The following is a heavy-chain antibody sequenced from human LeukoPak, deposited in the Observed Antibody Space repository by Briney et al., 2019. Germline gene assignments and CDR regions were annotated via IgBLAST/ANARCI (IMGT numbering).Heavy chain of an antibody. CDR3: ARDLNWLLFDY. CDR2: VKYDGSTT. D-gene: IGHD3/OR15-3a*01. CDR1: GFTFSAYW. J-gene: IGHJ4*02. V-gene: IGHV3-74*01. Sequence: PRGSLRLSCAASGFTFSAYWMHWVRQAPGKGLVWVSRVKYDGSTTAYAASVKGRFTISRDNTRNILYLEMNSLRVEDTAVYYCARDLNWLLFDYWGQGALVTVSS.